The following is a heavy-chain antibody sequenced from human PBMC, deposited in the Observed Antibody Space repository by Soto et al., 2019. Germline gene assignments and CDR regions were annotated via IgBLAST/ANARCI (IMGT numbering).Heavy chain of an antibody. J-gene: IGHJ6*03. Sequence: QVQLVQSGAEVKKPGSSVKVSCKASGGTFSSYTISWVRQAPGQGLAWMGRIIPILGIANYAQKFQGRVTLTADKSTSPAYMKLSRQRSEDTAVYYCARVNCSSTRCDDYYYYYMDVWGKGTTVNVSS. CDR1: GGTFSSYT. CDR2: IIPILGIA. V-gene: IGHV1-69*02. D-gene: IGHD2-2*01. CDR3: ARVNCSSTRCDDYYYYYMDV.